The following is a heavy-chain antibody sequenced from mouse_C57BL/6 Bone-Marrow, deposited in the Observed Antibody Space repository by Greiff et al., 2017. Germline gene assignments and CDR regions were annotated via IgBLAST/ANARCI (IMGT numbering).Heavy chain of an antibody. CDR2: ISSGGDYI. Sequence: DVMLVESGEGLVKPGGSLKLSCAASGFTFSSYAMSWVRQTPEKRLEWVAYISSGGDYIYYADTVKGRFTISRDNARNTLYLQMSSLKSEDTAMYYCTRSVYYGPPFDYWGQGTTLTVSS. CDR1: GFTFSSYA. D-gene: IGHD1-1*01. CDR3: TRSVYYGPPFDY. J-gene: IGHJ2*01. V-gene: IGHV5-9-1*02.